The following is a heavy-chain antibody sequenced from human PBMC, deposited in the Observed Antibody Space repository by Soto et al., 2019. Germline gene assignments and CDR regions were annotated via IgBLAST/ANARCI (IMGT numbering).Heavy chain of an antibody. V-gene: IGHV4-31*03. D-gene: IGHD3-3*01. CDR2: IYYSGST. CDR3: ATRGDDFWSGYYTGVGYFDY. J-gene: IGHJ4*02. Sequence: PSETMSLTGTVSGGSISSGGYYWSWIRQHPEKGLEWIGYIYYSGSTYYNPSLKSRVTISVDTSKNQFSLKLSSVTAADTAVYYCATRGDDFWSGYYTGVGYFDYWGQGTLVTVSS. CDR1: GGSISSGGYY.